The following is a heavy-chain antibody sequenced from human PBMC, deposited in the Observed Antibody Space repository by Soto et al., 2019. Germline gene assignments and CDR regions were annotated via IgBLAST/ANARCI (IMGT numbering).Heavy chain of an antibody. V-gene: IGHV3-23*01. CDR1: GFTFSGYA. J-gene: IGHJ6*02. CDR3: AKAGENCSGGSCYSHVYYYQGMDV. Sequence: GGSLRLCCAASGFTFSGYAMSWVRQAPGKGREWVSAISGSGGSTYYADSVKGRFTISRDNSKNTLYLQMNSLRAEDTAVYYWAKAGENCSGGSCYSHVYYYQGMDVGGQGTTVTVSS. CDR2: ISGSGGST. D-gene: IGHD2-15*01.